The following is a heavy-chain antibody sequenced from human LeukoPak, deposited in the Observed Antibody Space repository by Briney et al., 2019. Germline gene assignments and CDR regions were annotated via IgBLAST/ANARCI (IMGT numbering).Heavy chain of an antibody. CDR1: GYTFTGYY. D-gene: IGHD6-13*01. J-gene: IGHJ6*03. Sequence: ASVKVSCKASGYTFTGYYMHWVRQAPGQGLEWMGRINPNSGDTNYAQKFQGRVTMTRDTSISTAYMELSRLRSDDTAVYYCARDTGYSRIGWASYYYMDVWGKGTTVTVSS. CDR2: INPNSGDT. V-gene: IGHV1-2*06. CDR3: ARDTGYSRIGWASYYYMDV.